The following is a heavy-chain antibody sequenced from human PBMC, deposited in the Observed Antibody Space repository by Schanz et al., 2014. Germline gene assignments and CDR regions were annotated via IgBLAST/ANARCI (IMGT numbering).Heavy chain of an antibody. CDR3: ARDLISSGWYG. Sequence: EVQLVESGGGLIKPGGSLRLSCLASGFTFSTTWMNWVRQAPGKGLEWVANIKQDGSEKYYVDSVKGRFTISRDNAKNSLYLQMNSLRVDDTAVYYCARDLISSGWYGWGQGTLVTVSS. J-gene: IGHJ4*02. CDR1: GFTFSTTW. CDR2: IKQDGSEK. D-gene: IGHD6-19*01. V-gene: IGHV3-7*03.